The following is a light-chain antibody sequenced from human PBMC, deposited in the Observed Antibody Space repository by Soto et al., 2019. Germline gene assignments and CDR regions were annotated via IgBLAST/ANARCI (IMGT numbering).Light chain of an antibody. CDR2: DVS. CDR3: SSYTSASTVV. CDR1: SSDVGGYTY. Sequence: QSALTQPASVSGSPGQSITISCTGTSSDVGGYTYVSWYQQFPGKAPKLIIYDVSNRPSGVSNRFSGSKSGNTASLTISGLQAEDEADYHCSSYTSASTVVFGGGTKLTVL. J-gene: IGLJ2*01. V-gene: IGLV2-14*01.